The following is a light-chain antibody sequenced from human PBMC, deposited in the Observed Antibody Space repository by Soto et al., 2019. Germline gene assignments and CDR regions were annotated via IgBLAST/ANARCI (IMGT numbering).Light chain of an antibody. V-gene: IGLV2-11*01. CDR2: DVS. CDR3: GSYAGSYTRV. CDR1: SRDVGGYNY. J-gene: IGLJ3*02. Sequence: QSALTQPRSVSGSPGPSVTISCTGTSRDVGGYNYVSWYQQHPGKAPKLMIYDVSKRPSGVTDRFSGYKSGHTASLTISGLQSEDEDDYYCGSYAGSYTRVLGGGTQLPVL.